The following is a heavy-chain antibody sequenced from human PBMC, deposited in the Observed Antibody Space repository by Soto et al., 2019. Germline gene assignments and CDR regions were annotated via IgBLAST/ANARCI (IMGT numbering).Heavy chain of an antibody. CDR3: AKDQWGIAVAGRDY. Sequence: QVQLVESGGGVVQPGRSLRLSCAASGFTFSSYGMHWVRQAPGKGLEWVAVISYDGSNKYYADSVKGRFTISRDNSKNTLYLQMNSLRAEDTAVYYCAKDQWGIAVAGRDYWGQGTLVTVSS. D-gene: IGHD6-19*01. V-gene: IGHV3-30*18. J-gene: IGHJ4*02. CDR2: ISYDGSNK. CDR1: GFTFSSYG.